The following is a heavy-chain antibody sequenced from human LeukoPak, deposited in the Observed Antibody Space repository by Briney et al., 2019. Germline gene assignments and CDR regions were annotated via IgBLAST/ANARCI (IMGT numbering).Heavy chain of an antibody. Sequence: ASVKVSCXASGYTFTGYYMHWVRQARGQGLEWMGRINPNSGGTNYAQKFQGRVTMTRDTSISTAYMELSRLRSDDTAVYYCASLASSFYDAFDIWGQGTMVTVSS. CDR2: INPNSGGT. CDR3: ASLASSFYDAFDI. V-gene: IGHV1-2*06. CDR1: GYTFTGYY. J-gene: IGHJ3*02. D-gene: IGHD6-6*01.